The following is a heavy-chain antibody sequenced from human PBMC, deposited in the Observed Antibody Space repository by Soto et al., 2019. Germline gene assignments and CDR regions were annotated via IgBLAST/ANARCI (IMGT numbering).Heavy chain of an antibody. Sequence: LRLSCAASGFTFSSYAMHWVRQAPGKGLEHVSAISSNGGSTYYANSVKGRFTISRDNSKNTLYLQMGSLRAEDMAVYYCARGPNTDYGDYNGLDPWGQGTLVTVSS. V-gene: IGHV3-64*01. J-gene: IGHJ5*02. CDR1: GFTFSSYA. CDR2: ISSNGGST. D-gene: IGHD4-17*01. CDR3: ARGPNTDYGDYNGLDP.